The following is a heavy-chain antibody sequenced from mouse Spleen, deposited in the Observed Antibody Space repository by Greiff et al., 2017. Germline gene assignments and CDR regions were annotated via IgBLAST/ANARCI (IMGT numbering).Heavy chain of an antibody. D-gene: IGHD2-1*01. V-gene: IGHV5-17*01. Sequence: EVKLMESGGGLVKPGGSLKLSCAASGFTFSDYGMHWVRQAPEKGLEWVAYISSGSSTIYYADTVKGRFTISRDNAKNTLFLQMTSLRSEDTAMYYCARGGNYFYYAMDYWGQGTSVTVSS. J-gene: IGHJ4*01. CDR3: ARGGNYFYYAMDY. CDR2: ISSGSSTI. CDR1: GFTFSDYG.